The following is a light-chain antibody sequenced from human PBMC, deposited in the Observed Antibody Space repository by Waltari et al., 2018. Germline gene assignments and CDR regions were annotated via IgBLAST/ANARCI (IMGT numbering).Light chain of an antibody. CDR3: NSRDSNGNHYVV. J-gene: IGLJ2*01. CDR1: SLRNYY. CDR2: DKN. V-gene: IGLV3-19*01. Sequence: SSELTQDPAVSVTLGQTVRITCQGDSLRNYYATWYQQKPGQAPLLVIYDKNKRPSGLPGRFSGSSSGKTASLTITGAQAEDEADYYCNSRDSNGNHYVVVGGGTKLTVL.